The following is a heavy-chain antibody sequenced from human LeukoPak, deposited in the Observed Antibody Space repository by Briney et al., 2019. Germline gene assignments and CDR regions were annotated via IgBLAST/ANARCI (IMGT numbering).Heavy chain of an antibody. J-gene: IGHJ4*02. CDR2: IKQDGSEK. CDR3: ERVADCSGGSCYSGVVYFDY. V-gene: IGHV3-7*01. Sequence: GGSLRLSCAASGFTFSSYWMSWVRQAPGKRLEWVANIKQDGSEKYYVDSVKGRFTISRDNAENSLYLQMNSLRAEDTAVYYCERVADCSGGSCYSGVVYFDYWGQGTLVTVSS. D-gene: IGHD2-15*01. CDR1: GFTFSSYW.